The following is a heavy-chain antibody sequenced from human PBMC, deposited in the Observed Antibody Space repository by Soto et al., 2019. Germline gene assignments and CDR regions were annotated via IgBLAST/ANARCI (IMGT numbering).Heavy chain of an antibody. CDR2: IYHTGTT. CDR3: ARDLRLDS. Sequence: SETLCLTCAVSGGSISSGGYSWSWIRQPPGKGLEWIAYIYHTGTTYYNPSLKSRVTISIDRSNNQFSLMLSSVTAADTAVYYCARDLRLDSWGPGTLVTVSS. V-gene: IGHV4-30-2*01. D-gene: IGHD2-21*02. J-gene: IGHJ4*02. CDR1: GGSISSGGYS.